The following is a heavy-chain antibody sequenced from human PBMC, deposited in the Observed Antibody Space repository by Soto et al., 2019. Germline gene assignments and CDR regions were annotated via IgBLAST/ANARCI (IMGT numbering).Heavy chain of an antibody. Sequence: QVQLVQSGAEVKKPGSSVKVSCKASGGTFSSYAISWVRQAPGQGLEWMGGIIPIFDTANYAQKFQGRVTITADKSTSTAYMELSSLRSEDTAVYYCAREGDCSGGSCYQYYYYGMDVWGQGTTVTVSS. CDR2: IIPIFDTA. D-gene: IGHD2-15*01. J-gene: IGHJ6*02. V-gene: IGHV1-69*06. CDR3: AREGDCSGGSCYQYYYYGMDV. CDR1: GGTFSSYA.